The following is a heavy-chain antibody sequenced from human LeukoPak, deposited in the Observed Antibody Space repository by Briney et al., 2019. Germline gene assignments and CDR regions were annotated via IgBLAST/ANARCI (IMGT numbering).Heavy chain of an antibody. D-gene: IGHD2-15*01. Sequence: GGSLRLSCAASGFTFSGSAMHWVRQASGKGLEWVGRIRSKVNSYATAYAASVKGRFTISRDDSKNTAYLQMNSLKTEDTAVYYCARGALDAATPFDSWGQGTLVTVSS. CDR3: ARGALDAATPFDS. CDR2: IRSKVNSYAT. CDR1: GFTFSGSA. V-gene: IGHV3-73*01. J-gene: IGHJ5*01.